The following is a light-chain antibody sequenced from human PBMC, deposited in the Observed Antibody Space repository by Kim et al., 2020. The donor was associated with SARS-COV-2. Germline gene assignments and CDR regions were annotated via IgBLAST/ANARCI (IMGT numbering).Light chain of an antibody. J-gene: IGLJ2*01. CDR3: QLWDCHTDPVV. V-gene: IGLV3-21*01. Sequence: SYELTQPPSVSVAPGETATITCGGNNIGRKTVHWYQQRPGQAPVLVIFYYAGRPSGIPERFSGSNSGNTATLTIPRVEAGDEADYYCQLWDCHTDPVVFG. CDR2: YYA. CDR1: NIGRKT.